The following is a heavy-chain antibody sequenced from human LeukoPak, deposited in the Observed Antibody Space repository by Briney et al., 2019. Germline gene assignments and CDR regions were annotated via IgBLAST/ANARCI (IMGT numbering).Heavy chain of an antibody. CDR1: GFTFSSYG. V-gene: IGHV3-33*01. Sequence: PGDSLRLSCAASGFTFSSYGMHWVRQAPGKGLEWVAVKCIDGINKYYADSVKGRFTICRDNSKNTLYLQMNSLRAEDTAVYYCARDRGITMIGDELDYWGQGTLVSVST. CDR3: ARDRGITMIGDELDY. J-gene: IGHJ4*02. D-gene: IGHD3-22*01. CDR2: KCIDGINK.